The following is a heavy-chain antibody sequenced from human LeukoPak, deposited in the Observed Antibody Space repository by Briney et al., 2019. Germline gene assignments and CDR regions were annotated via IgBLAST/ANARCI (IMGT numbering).Heavy chain of an antibody. CDR1: GGSISSYY. D-gene: IGHD6-13*01. Sequence: NPSETLSLTCTVSGGSISSYYWSWIRQPPGKGLEWIGYIYYSGSTNYNPSLKSRVTISVDTSKNQFSLRLRSVTAADTAVYYCARVTGYMVEDYFDSWGQGTLVTVSS. J-gene: IGHJ4*02. CDR2: IYYSGST. V-gene: IGHV4-59*01. CDR3: ARVTGYMVEDYFDS.